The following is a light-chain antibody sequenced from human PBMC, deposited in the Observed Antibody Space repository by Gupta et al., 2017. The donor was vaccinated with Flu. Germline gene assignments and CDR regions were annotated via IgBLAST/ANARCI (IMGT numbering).Light chain of an antibody. CDR2: KAS. Sequence: SSSVGDRVTITCRTRQSISSWLDWYQQKPGKAPKLLIYKASSLESGVPSRVSGSGSGTEFTLTLSSLQPDDFATYYCQQYRTFGQGTKVEIK. V-gene: IGKV1-5*03. J-gene: IGKJ1*01. CDR1: QSISSW. CDR3: QQYRT.